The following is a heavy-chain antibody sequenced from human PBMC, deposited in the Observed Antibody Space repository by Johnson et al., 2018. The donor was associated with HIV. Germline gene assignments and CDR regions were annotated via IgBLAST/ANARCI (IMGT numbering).Heavy chain of an antibody. CDR1: GFTFSSYA. Sequence: EVQLVESGGGVVQPGRSLRLSCAASGFTFSSYAMTWVRQAPGKGLEWVSTISGSGGSTYYIDSVKGRFTISRDSSKNTLYLQMNSLRAEDTAVYYCARDGGINYFGVVTPDAFDIWGQGTMVTVSS. J-gene: IGHJ3*02. CDR2: ISGSGGST. CDR3: ARDGGINYFGVVTPDAFDI. D-gene: IGHD3-3*01. V-gene: IGHV3-23*04.